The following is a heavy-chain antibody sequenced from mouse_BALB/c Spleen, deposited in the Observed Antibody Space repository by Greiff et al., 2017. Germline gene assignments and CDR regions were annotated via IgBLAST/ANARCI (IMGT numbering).Heavy chain of an antibody. V-gene: IGHV3-2*02. J-gene: IGHJ4*01. D-gene: IGHD2-3*01. CDR1: GYSITSDYA. CDR3: ARRYDGYYYAMDY. CDR2: ISYSGST. Sequence: VQLKQSGPGLVKPSQSLSLTCTVTGYSITSDYAWNWIRQFPGNKLEWMGYISYSGSTSYNPSLKSRISITRDTSKNQFFLQLNSVTTEDTATYYCARRYDGYYYAMDYWGQGTSVTVSS.